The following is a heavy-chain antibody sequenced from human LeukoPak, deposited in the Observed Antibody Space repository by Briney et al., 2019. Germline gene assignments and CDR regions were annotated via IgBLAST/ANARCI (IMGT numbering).Heavy chain of an antibody. Sequence: GGSLRLSCAASGFPFSNALMSWVRQAPGKGLEWVGRIETKSDGGTTVYAAPVKGRFTISRDNSNNMLYLQMNSLRADDTAVYYCAKEAIGYSFSQCWGQGTLVTVSS. CDR2: IETKSDGGTT. J-gene: IGHJ4*02. D-gene: IGHD1-26*01. CDR1: GFPFSNAL. CDR3: AKEAIGYSFSQC. V-gene: IGHV3-15*04.